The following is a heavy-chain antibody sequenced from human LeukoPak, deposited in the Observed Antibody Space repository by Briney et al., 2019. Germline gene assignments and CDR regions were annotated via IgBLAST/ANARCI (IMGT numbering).Heavy chain of an antibody. CDR2: INHSGST. J-gene: IGHJ4*02. CDR3: ARGPTKFWQLVRRTYYFDY. D-gene: IGHD6-6*01. V-gene: IGHV4-34*01. Sequence: PSETLSLTCAVYGGSFSGYYWSWIRQPPGKGLEWIGEINHSGSTNYNPSLKSRVTISVDTSKNQFSLKLSSVTAADTAVYYCARGPTKFWQLVRRTYYFDYWGQGTLVTVSS. CDR1: GGSFSGYY.